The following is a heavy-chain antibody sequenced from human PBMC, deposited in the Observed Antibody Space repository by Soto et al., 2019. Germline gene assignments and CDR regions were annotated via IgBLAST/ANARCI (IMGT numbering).Heavy chain of an antibody. Sequence: QVQLQQWGAGLLKPSETLSLTCAVYGGSFSGYCWSWIRQLPGKGLEWLGEINHSGRTNYNPSLKSRVTISVDTSKSQFSLKLSSVTAADTAVYYCARGRKYYDFWSGYSHHRYYFNYWGQGTLVTVSS. J-gene: IGHJ4*02. D-gene: IGHD3-3*01. CDR2: INHSGRT. CDR3: ARGRKYYDFWSGYSHHRYYFNY. V-gene: IGHV4-34*01. CDR1: GGSFSGYC.